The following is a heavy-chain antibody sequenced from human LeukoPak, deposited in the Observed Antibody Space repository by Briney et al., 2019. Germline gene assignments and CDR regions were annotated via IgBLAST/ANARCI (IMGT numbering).Heavy chain of an antibody. D-gene: IGHD3-22*01. CDR1: GYTFTMYY. J-gene: IGHJ4*02. Sequence: ASVKVSCKASGYTFTMYYIHWVRQAPGQGLEWMGIINPSGGSTSYAQKFQGRVTMTRDMSTSTVYMELSSLRSEDTAVYYCATAHPRDYYDSSGYYSFCFDYWGQGTLVTVSS. CDR3: ATAHPRDYYDSSGYYSFCFDY. CDR2: INPSGGST. V-gene: IGHV1-46*01.